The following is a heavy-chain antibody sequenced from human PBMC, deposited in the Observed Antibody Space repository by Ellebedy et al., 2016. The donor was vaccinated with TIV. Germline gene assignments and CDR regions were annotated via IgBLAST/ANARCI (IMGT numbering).Heavy chain of an antibody. Sequence: GGSLRLSXAASGFSISTYSMDWVRQAPGKGLEWVAVISYDGSNKYYADSVKGRFTISRDNSKNTLYLQMNSLRAEDTAVYYCARVSGYYYGGGAFDIWGQGTMVTVSS. D-gene: IGHD3-22*01. CDR1: GFSISTYS. CDR2: ISYDGSNK. CDR3: ARVSGYYYGGGAFDI. J-gene: IGHJ3*02. V-gene: IGHV3-30*03.